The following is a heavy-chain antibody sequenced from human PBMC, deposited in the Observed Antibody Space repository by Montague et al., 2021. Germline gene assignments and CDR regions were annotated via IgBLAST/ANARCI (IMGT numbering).Heavy chain of an antibody. Sequence: ETLSLTCAVYGASFKAYYWSWIRQPPGKGLEWIGEMKSSGASNYNPSLTSRVTISVDIPKKQFSLNLRSMTAADTAMYYCTGWSGFESGDFWGQGTQVIVSS. CDR1: GASFKAYY. J-gene: IGHJ4*02. CDR2: MKSSGAS. D-gene: IGHD3-3*01. V-gene: IGHV4-34*01. CDR3: TGWSGFESGDF.